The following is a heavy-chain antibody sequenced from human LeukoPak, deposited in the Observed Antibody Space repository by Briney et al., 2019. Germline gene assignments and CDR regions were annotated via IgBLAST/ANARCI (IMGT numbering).Heavy chain of an antibody. V-gene: IGHV3-48*03. Sequence: AGGSLRLSCAASGFTFSSYEMNWVRQAPGKGLEWVSYISSSGSSIYYADSVKGRFTISRDNAQNSLYLQMNSLRGEDTAVFYCARMMAGRGFDYWGQGTLVTVSS. CDR1: GFTFSSYE. D-gene: IGHD5-24*01. CDR3: ARMMAGRGFDY. CDR2: ISSSGSSI. J-gene: IGHJ4*02.